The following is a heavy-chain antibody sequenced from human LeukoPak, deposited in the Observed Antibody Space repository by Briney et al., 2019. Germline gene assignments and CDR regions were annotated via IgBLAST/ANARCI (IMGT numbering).Heavy chain of an antibody. J-gene: IGHJ4*02. V-gene: IGHV1-2*06. CDR3: AKIGSSHDFDY. Sequence: ASVNVSFTASGYTFTVYFIHWVRQAPGQGLEWMGRINPNSGATDYAQKFQGRVTMTRDTSISTAYMELSSLKSDDTAVYYCAKIGSSHDFDYWGQGTLITVSS. CDR2: INPNSGAT. CDR1: GYTFTVYF. D-gene: IGHD1-26*01.